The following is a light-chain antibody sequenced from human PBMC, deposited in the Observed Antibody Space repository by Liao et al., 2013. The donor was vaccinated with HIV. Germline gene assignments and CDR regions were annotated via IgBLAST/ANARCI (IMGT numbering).Light chain of an antibody. CDR1: ALPKQY. Sequence: SYELTQPPSVSVSPGQTARITCSGDALPKQYAYWYQQKPGQAPVLVIYYDSDRPSGIPERFSGSNSGNTATLTISRVEAGDEADYYCQVWDSSSDPNWVFGGGTKLTVL. CDR2: YDS. V-gene: IGLV3-21*02. J-gene: IGLJ3*02. CDR3: QVWDSSSDPNWV.